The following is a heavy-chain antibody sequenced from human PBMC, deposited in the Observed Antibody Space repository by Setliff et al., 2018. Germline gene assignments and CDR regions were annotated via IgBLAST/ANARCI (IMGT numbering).Heavy chain of an antibody. CDR2: ISWNSGSI. Sequence: GGSLRLSCAASGFTFDDYAMHWVRQAPGKGLEWVSGISWNSGSIGYADSVKGRFTISRDNAKNSLYLQMNSLRAEDTALYYCARDPTRKFDSWGQGTLVTVSS. J-gene: IGHJ4*02. V-gene: IGHV3-9*01. CDR1: GFTFDDYA. CDR3: ARDPTRKFDS.